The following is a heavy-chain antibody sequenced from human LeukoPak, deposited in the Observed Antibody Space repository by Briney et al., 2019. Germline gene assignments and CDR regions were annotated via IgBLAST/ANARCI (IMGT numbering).Heavy chain of an antibody. J-gene: IGHJ4*02. V-gene: IGHV1-24*01. CDR3: ATPHNYGDYGSFDY. Sequence: ASVKVSCKVSGYTLTELSMHWVRQAPGKGLEWMGGFDPEDGETIYAQEFQGRVTMTEDTSTDTAYMELSSLRSEDTAVYYCATPHNYGDYGSFDYWGQGTLVTVSS. CDR1: GYTLTELS. CDR2: FDPEDGET. D-gene: IGHD4-17*01.